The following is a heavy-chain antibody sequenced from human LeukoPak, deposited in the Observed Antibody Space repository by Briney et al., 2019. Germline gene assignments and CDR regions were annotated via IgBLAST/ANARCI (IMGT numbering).Heavy chain of an antibody. CDR1: GGSFSGYY. V-gene: IGHV4-34*01. Sequence: SETLSLTCAVYGGSFSGYYWSWIRQPPGKGLEWIGEINHSGSTNYSPSLKSRVTISVDTSKNQFSLKLSSVTAADTAVYYCARVRYSSSRYYYYYMDVWGKGTTVTVSS. D-gene: IGHD6-13*01. J-gene: IGHJ6*03. CDR3: ARVRYSSSRYYYYYMDV. CDR2: INHSGST.